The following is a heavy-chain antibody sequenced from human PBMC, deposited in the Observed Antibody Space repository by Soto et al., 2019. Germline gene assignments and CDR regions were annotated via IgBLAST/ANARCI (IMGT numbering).Heavy chain of an antibody. CDR1: GYTFTGYY. V-gene: IGHV1-2*02. CDR3: ARDIVVVPAAIVSSWFYYYYGMDV. D-gene: IGHD2-2*01. Sequence: ASVKVSCKASGYTFTGYYMHWVRQAPGQGLEWMGWINPNSGGTNYAQKFQGRVTMTRDTSISTAYMELSRLRSDDTAVYYCARDIVVVPAAIVSSWFYYYYGMDVWGQGTTVTGS. J-gene: IGHJ6*02. CDR2: INPNSGGT.